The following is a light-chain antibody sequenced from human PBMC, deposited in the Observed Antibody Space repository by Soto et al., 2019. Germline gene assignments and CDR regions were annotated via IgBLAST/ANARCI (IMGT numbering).Light chain of an antibody. J-gene: IGKJ1*01. Sequence: DIQMTQSPSTLSASVGGIVTITCRASQSISSWLAWYQQKPGKAPKLLIYKASSLESGVPSRFSGSGSGTEFTLTISSLQPDDFETYYCQHYNSDSLTFGQGTKVDI. CDR3: QHYNSDSLT. CDR1: QSISSW. CDR2: KAS. V-gene: IGKV1-5*03.